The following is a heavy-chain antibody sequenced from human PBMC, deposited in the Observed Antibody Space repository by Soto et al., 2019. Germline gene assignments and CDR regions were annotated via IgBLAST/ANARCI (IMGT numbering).Heavy chain of an antibody. D-gene: IGHD3-3*01. CDR1: GGSINSGGYY. J-gene: IGHJ4*02. CDR3: ARAQAIFGIITVFDY. Sequence: SETLSLTCTVSGGSINSGGYYWSWIRQHPGKGLEWIGCIYYSGSTYYNPSLKSRVTISIDTSKNQFSLKLSSVTAADTAVYYCARAQAIFGIITVFDYWGQGTLVNVSS. CDR2: IYYSGST. V-gene: IGHV4-31*03.